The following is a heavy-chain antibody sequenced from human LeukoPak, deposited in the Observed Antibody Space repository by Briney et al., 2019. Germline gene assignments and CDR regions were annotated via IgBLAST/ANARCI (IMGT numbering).Heavy chain of an antibody. J-gene: IGHJ4*02. Sequence: PSETLSLTCAVYGGSFSGYYWSWIRRPPGKGLEWIGEINHSGSTNYNPSLKSRVTISVDTSKNQFSLKLSSVTAADTAVYYCARGLWFGELFSWGQGTLVTVSS. CDR3: ARGLWFGELFS. CDR2: INHSGST. V-gene: IGHV4-34*01. D-gene: IGHD3-10*01. CDR1: GGSFSGYY.